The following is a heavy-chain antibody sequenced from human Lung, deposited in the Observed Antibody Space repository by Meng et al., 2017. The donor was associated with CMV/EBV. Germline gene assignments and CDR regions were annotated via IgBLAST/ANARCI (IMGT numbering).Heavy chain of an antibody. CDR1: GSSLSTSGVG. CDR2: IYWNDDK. CDR3: AHSVIFLQPGARLLSNRFDP. D-gene: IGHD3-22*01. V-gene: IGHV2-5*01. Sequence: SGPTLVKPTQSLTMTGTLSGSSLSTSGVGVGWIRQPPGKALEWLALIYWNDDKRYSPSLRSRLTITKDTSKNQVVLTMTNMAPVDTPTYDCAHSVIFLQPGARLLSNRFDPWGQGALVTVSS. J-gene: IGHJ5*02.